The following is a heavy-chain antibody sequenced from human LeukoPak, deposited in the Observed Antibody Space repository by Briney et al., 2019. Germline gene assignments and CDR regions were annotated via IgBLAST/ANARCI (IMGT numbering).Heavy chain of an antibody. V-gene: IGHV4-59*01. CDR1: GGSISFYY. J-gene: IGHJ4*02. CDR2: IYYSGST. D-gene: IGHD6-13*01. CDR3: ARDPDRAAAGTGY. Sequence: SETLSLTCTVSGGSISFYYWSWIRQPPGKGLEWIGYIYYSGSTNYNPSLKSRVTISVDTSKNRFSLKLSSVTAADTAVYYCARDPDRAAAGTGYWGQGTLVTVSS.